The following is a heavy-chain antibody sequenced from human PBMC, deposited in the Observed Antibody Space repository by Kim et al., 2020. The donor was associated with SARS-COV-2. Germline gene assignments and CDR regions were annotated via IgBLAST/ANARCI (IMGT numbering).Heavy chain of an antibody. J-gene: IGHJ6*02. CDR1: GGTFSSYA. Sequence: SVKVSCKASGGTFSSYAISWVRQAPGQGLEWMGRIIPILGIANYAQKFQGRVTITADKSTSTAYMELSSLRSEDTAVYYCAKFISVVVTENYYGMDVWGQGTTVTVSS. V-gene: IGHV1-69*04. CDR3: AKFISVVVTENYYGMDV. D-gene: IGHD3-22*01. CDR2: IIPILGIA.